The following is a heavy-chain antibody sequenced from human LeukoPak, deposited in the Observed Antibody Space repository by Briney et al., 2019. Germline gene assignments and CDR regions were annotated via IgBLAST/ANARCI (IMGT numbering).Heavy chain of an antibody. D-gene: IGHD2-2*01. CDR3: AKGVVVPAATYMDV. V-gene: IGHV3-30*02. CDR2: IRYDGSNK. Sequence: GGSLRLSCAASGFTFSSYGMHWVRQAPGKGLEGVAFIRYDGSNKYYADYVKGRFTISRDNSKNTLYLQMNSLRAEDTAVYYCAKGVVVPAATYMDVWGKGTTVTVSS. CDR1: GFTFSSYG. J-gene: IGHJ6*03.